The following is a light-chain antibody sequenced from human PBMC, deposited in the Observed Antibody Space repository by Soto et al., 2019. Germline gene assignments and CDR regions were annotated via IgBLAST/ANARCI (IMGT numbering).Light chain of an antibody. CDR3: QQRHMWPIT. J-gene: IGKJ5*01. CDR2: GAS. CDR1: QSVSSYS. Sequence: ELVLTQSPGTLSFYPGERGTLSCRASQSVSSYSLAWYQKKPGQAPRLLIYGASSRAAGIPDRFSGSGSGTDFTLTISSLEPEDSAVYYCQQRHMWPITFGQGTRLEIK. V-gene: IGKV3D-20*02.